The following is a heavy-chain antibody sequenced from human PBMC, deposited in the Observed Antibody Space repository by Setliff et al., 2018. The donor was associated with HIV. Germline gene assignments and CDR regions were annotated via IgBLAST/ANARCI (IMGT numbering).Heavy chain of an antibody. CDR1: GGSISSGGYY. CDR3: VREVVSAVWYFDH. Sequence: SETLSLTCTVSGGSISSGGYYWSWIRQHPGKGLEWIGYIYYSGSTYYNPSLKSRVTISVDTSKNQFSLTLNSVTAADTAVYYCVREVVSAVWYFDHWGRGIQVTVSS. J-gene: IGHJ2*01. V-gene: IGHV4-31*03. CDR2: IYYSGST.